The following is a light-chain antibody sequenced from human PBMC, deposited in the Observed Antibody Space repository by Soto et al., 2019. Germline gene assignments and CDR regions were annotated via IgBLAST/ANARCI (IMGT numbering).Light chain of an antibody. V-gene: IGKV3-15*01. CDR3: QEYSKWPLFT. CDR2: AAS. CDR1: QSVGRN. J-gene: IGKJ3*01. Sequence: EIVVTQSPGILSVSPGDRATLSCRASQSVGRNLAWYQQKPGQAPTLLIYAASTRATGLPARFSGSGSGTDFTLTISSLPYDDFAVYYCQEYSKWPLFTFGPGTREDIK.